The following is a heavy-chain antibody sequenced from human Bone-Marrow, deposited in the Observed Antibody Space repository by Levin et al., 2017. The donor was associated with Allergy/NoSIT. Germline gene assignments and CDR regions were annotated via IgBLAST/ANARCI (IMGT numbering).Heavy chain of an antibody. CDR3: TGDVYYDDRSGHLRTYFES. V-gene: IGHV3-49*04. CDR2: IRSKTNGGTT. J-gene: IGHJ4*02. CDR1: GFTFGDYG. D-gene: IGHD3-22*01. Sequence: GGSLRLSCTASGFTFGDYGLSWVRQAPGQGLEWISFIRSKTNGGTTEYAAPVNGRFIISRDDSKYITYLQMNSLKTEDTAVYYCTGDVYYDDRSGHLRTYFESWGQGALVTVSS.